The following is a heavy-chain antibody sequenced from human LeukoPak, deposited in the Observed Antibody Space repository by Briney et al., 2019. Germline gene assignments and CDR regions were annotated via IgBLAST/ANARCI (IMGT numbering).Heavy chain of an antibody. V-gene: IGHV4-4*07. J-gene: IGHJ3*02. Sequence: SETLSLTCTVSGGSISSYYWSWIRQPAGKGLEWIGRIYTSGSTNYNPSLKSRVTMSVDTSKNQFSLKLSSVTAADTAVYYCARDNRSGYYYDNPAAFDIWGQGTMVTVSS. CDR1: GGSISSYY. D-gene: IGHD3-22*01. CDR3: ARDNRSGYYYDNPAAFDI. CDR2: IYTSGST.